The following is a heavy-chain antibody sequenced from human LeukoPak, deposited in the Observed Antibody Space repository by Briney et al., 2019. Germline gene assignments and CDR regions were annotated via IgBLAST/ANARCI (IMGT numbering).Heavy chain of an antibody. J-gene: IGHJ3*02. CDR1: GGSISSSSYY. V-gene: IGHV4-39*07. Sequence: TSETLSLTCTVSGGSISSSSYYWGWIRQPPGKGLEWIGSIYYSGSTYYNPSLKSRVTISVDTSKNQFSLKLSSVTAADTAVYYCARDRGSYYDSSEAFDIWGQGTMVTVSS. D-gene: IGHD3-22*01. CDR3: ARDRGSYYDSSEAFDI. CDR2: IYYSGST.